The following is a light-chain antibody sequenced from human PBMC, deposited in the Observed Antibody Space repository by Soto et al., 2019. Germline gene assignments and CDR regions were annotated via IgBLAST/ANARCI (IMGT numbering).Light chain of an antibody. CDR2: KAS. Sequence: DIQMTQSPSTLSSSVGDKVTITCRASQSISSWLAWYQQKPGKAPKLLIYKASSLESGVPSRFSGSGSGTKFTLTISSLQSDFFASYYCQQYNDYPRTFGQGT. CDR1: QSISSW. J-gene: IGKJ1*01. CDR3: QQYNDYPRT. V-gene: IGKV1-5*03.